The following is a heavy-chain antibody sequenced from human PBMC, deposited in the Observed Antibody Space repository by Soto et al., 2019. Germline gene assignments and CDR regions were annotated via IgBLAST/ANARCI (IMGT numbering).Heavy chain of an antibody. Sequence: QVQLQESGPGLVKPSQTLSLTCTVSGGSISSGGYYWSWIRQHPGKGLEWIGYIYYSGSTYYNPSPKSRVTISVDTSKNQFSLKLSSVTAADTGVDYWARSLWFGELQFWYFDLWGRGTLVTVSS. CDR2: IYYSGST. CDR1: GGSISSGGYY. CDR3: ARSLWFGELQFWYFDL. J-gene: IGHJ2*01. V-gene: IGHV4-31*03. D-gene: IGHD3-10*01.